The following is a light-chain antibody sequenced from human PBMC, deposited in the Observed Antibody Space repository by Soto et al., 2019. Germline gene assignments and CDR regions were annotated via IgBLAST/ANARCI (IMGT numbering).Light chain of an antibody. CDR3: QQRDNWPHT. V-gene: IGKV3-11*01. CDR1: QTVSSY. J-gene: IGKJ4*01. Sequence: EIVLTQSPATLSLSPGERATLSCRASQTVSSYLAWYQQKPGQAPNPLIYDASNRATGIPATFTGSGSGTAVTLSVSSREPEDFAVYYCQQRDNWPHTFGRGTKVESK. CDR2: DAS.